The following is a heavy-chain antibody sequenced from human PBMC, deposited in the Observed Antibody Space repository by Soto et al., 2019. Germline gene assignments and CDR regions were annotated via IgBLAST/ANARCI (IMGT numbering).Heavy chain of an antibody. Sequence: QVQLVQSGAEVKKPGASVKVSCKASGYTFSDHDINWVRQASGQGPEWLGWMNPNSGDTGYAQNFQGRVTMTRDTAKRTAYTERSSLRSEGAAVYYCARVGGNWNDDYFDYCGQGTLVTVSS. V-gene: IGHV1-8*01. J-gene: IGHJ4*02. CDR2: MNPNSGDT. D-gene: IGHD1-1*01. CDR3: ARVGGNWNDDYFDY. CDR1: GYTFSDHD.